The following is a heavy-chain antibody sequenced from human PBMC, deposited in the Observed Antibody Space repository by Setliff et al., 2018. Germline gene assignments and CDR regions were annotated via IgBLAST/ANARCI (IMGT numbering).Heavy chain of an antibody. Sequence: ASVKVSCKASGYTFTDYGISWVRQAPGQGLEWMGWISPYTGNTFYAPQFQGRVIMTTDTSAKTAYMDLRSLRSDDTAVYYCERMVRYCSTTSCQRTSGNDFWGLGTLVTVSS. J-gene: IGHJ4*02. D-gene: IGHD2-2*01. V-gene: IGHV1-18*01. CDR1: GYTFTDYG. CDR2: ISPYTGNT. CDR3: ERMVRYCSTTSCQRTSGNDF.